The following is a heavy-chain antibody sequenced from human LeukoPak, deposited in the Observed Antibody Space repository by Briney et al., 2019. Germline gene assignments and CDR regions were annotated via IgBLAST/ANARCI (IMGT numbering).Heavy chain of an antibody. J-gene: IGHJ4*02. D-gene: IGHD5-12*01. CDR1: GGSISSYY. CDR2: IYYSGST. Sequence: PSETLSLTCTVSGGSISSYYWSWIRQPPGKGLEWLGYIYYSGSTNYNPSLKSRVTISVDTSKNQFSLKLNSVTAADTAVYYCAREVVATGYYFDYWGQGTLVTVSS. CDR3: AREVVATGYYFDY. V-gene: IGHV4-59*01.